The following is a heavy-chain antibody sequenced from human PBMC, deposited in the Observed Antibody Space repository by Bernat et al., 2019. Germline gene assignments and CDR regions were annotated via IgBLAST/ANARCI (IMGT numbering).Heavy chain of an antibody. V-gene: IGHV1-46*01. D-gene: IGHD6-13*01. CDR3: ARGEKTGYSSTLGAFDI. CDR2: INPSGGST. J-gene: IGHJ3*02. Sequence: QVQLVQSGAEVKKPGASVKVSCKASGYTFTSYYMHWVRQAPGQGLEWMGIINPSGGSTSYAQKFQGRVTMTRDTSTSTVYMELSSLRSEDTVVYYCARGEKTGYSSTLGAFDIWGQGTMVTVSS. CDR1: GYTFTSYY.